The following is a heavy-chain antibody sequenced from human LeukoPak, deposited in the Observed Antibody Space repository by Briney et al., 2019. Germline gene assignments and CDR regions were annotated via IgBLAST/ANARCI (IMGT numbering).Heavy chain of an antibody. CDR1: GFTVSSNY. J-gene: IGHJ5*02. D-gene: IGHD6-19*01. V-gene: IGHV3-66*01. CDR3: ARDIMGRPDIAVAGLGS. CDR2: IYSGGNT. Sequence: GGSLRLSCAASGFTVSSNYMSWVRQAPGKGLEWVSVIYSGGNTYYADSVKDRFTISRDNSKNTLYLQMNSLRAEDTAVYYCARDIMGRPDIAVAGLGSWGQGTLVTVSS.